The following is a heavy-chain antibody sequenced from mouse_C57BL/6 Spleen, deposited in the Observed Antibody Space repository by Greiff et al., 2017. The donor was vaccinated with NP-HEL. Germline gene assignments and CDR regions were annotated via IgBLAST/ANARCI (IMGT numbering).Heavy chain of an antibody. V-gene: IGHV1-80*01. J-gene: IGHJ3*01. CDR3: AREGYDYVSFAY. Sequence: QVQLKQSGAELVKPGASVKISCKASGYAFSSYWMNWVKQRPGKGLEWIGQIYPGDGDTNYNGKFKGKATLTADKSSSTAYMQLSSLTSEDSAVYFCAREGYDYVSFAYWGQGTLVTVSA. CDR1: GYAFSSYW. D-gene: IGHD2-4*01. CDR2: IYPGDGDT.